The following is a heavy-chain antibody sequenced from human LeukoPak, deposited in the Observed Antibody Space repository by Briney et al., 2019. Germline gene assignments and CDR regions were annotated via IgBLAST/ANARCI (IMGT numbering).Heavy chain of an antibody. CDR2: INAGNGNT. Sequence: ASVKVSCKASEYTFTDYAINWVRQAPGQRLEWMGWINAGNGNTRYSQRFQGRATITRDTSASTAYMELSSLTSEDTAVYYCARGRWSATTASYYLDFWGQGTLVTASS. J-gene: IGHJ4*02. CDR3: ARGRWSATTASYYLDF. CDR1: EYTFTDYA. V-gene: IGHV1-3*01. D-gene: IGHD5-24*01.